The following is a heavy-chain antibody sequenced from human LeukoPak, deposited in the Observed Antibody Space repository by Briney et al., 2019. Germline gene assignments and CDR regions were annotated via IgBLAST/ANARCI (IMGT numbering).Heavy chain of an antibody. Sequence: SETLSLTCTVSGGSISSYYWSWIRQPPGKGLEWIGYIYYSGSTNYNPSLKSRVTISVCTSKKQFSLKLSSVTAADTAVYYCARNSYGYASFDYWGQGTLVTVSS. J-gene: IGHJ4*02. CDR3: ARNSYGYASFDY. CDR2: IYYSGST. D-gene: IGHD5-18*01. CDR1: GGSISSYY. V-gene: IGHV4-59*01.